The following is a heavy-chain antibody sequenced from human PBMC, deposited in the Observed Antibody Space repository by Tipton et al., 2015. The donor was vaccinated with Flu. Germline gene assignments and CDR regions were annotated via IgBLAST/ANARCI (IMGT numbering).Heavy chain of an antibody. D-gene: IGHD3-22*01. J-gene: IGHJ4*02. Sequence: TLSLTCSVSGDSIGSGYYWGWIRQPPGKGLEWIGNIYYTGNTYHNPSLKSRVTISVDTSKNQFSLRLSSVTAADTAVYYCARADNSGYYGWPYYFDYWGQGTLVTVSS. CDR3: ARADNSGYYGWPYYFDY. V-gene: IGHV4-38-2*01. CDR1: GDSIGSGYY. CDR2: IYYTGNT.